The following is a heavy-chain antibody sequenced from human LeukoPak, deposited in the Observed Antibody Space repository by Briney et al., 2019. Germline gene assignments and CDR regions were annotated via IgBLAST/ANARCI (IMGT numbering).Heavy chain of an antibody. CDR3: ARLHYGGNYGYYYYYMDV. D-gene: IGHD4-23*01. V-gene: IGHV3-30*04. Sequence: GGSLRLSCAASGFTFSSYVMHWVRQAPGKGLEWVAIISYDGSNEYYADSVKGRFTISRDNSKNTLYLQMNSLRAADTAVYYCARLHYGGNYGYYYYYMDVWGKGTTVTISS. J-gene: IGHJ6*03. CDR2: ISYDGSNE. CDR1: GFTFSSYV.